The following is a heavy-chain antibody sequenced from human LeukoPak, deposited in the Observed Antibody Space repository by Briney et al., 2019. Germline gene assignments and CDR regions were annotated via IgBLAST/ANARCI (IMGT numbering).Heavy chain of an antibody. CDR2: INPSGGST. J-gene: IGHJ6*03. CDR3: ARSYRTYYYYDMDV. V-gene: IGHV1-46*01. CDR1: GSTFTSYY. Sequence: ASVTVSFTASGSTFTSYYMHWVRQAPGQGLEWMGIINPSGGSTSYSQKLQRRVTITADEATSTTYMELSSIRSEDTAVYYCARSYRTYYYYDMDVWGKGTTVTISS. D-gene: IGHD1-26*01.